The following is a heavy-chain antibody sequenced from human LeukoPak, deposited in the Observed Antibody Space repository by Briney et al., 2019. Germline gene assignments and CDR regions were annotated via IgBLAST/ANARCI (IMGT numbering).Heavy chain of an antibody. V-gene: IGHV5-51*01. CDR3: ASTIVRGITVQSDY. CDR1: GYSFTSYW. CDR2: IYPGASDT. Sequence: GESLRISCKGSGYSFTSYWISWVRQMPGKGLDWMGIIYPGASDTRYCPSFQGQVIISADKSISTAYLQWSSLKASDTAIYYCASTIVRGITVQSDYWGQGTPVTVST. J-gene: IGHJ4*02. D-gene: IGHD1-26*01.